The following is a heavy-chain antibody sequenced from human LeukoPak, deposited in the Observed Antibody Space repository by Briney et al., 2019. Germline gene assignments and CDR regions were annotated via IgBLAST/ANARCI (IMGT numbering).Heavy chain of an antibody. Sequence: SQTLSLTCTVSGVSISSGSYYWSWIRQPAGKGLEWIGRIYTSGSTNYNPSLKSRVTISVDTSKNQFSLKLSSVTAADTAVYYCARLRGPLDWNEDDYWGQGTLVTVSS. V-gene: IGHV4-61*02. CDR1: GVSISSGSYY. CDR2: IYTSGST. CDR3: ARLRGPLDWNEDDY. D-gene: IGHD1-1*01. J-gene: IGHJ4*02.